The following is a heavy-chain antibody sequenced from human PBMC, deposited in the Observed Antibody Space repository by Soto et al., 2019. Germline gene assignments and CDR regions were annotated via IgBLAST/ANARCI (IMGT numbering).Heavy chain of an antibody. D-gene: IGHD2-8*01. CDR1: GGTFSSYA. CDR3: ARRANRRCYNYNWFDP. J-gene: IGHJ5*02. V-gene: IGHV1-69*13. Sequence: ASVKVSCKAPGGTFSSYAISWVRQAPGQGLEWMGGIIPIFGTANYAQKFQGRVTITADESTSTAYMELSSLRSEDTAVYYCARRANRRCYNYNWFDPWGQGTLVTVSS. CDR2: IIPIFGTA.